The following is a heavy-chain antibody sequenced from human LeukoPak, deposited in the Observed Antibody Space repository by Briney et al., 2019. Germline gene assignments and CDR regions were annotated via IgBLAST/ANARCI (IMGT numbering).Heavy chain of an antibody. Sequence: GASVKVSCKASGYTFTGYYMHWVRQAPGQGLEWMGWINPNSGGTNYAQKFQGWVTMTRDTSISTAYMELSRLRSDDTAVYYCARSRLIGSHIAAAATGLDYWGQGTLVTVSS. CDR1: GYTFTGYY. V-gene: IGHV1-2*04. D-gene: IGHD6-13*01. CDR2: INPNSGGT. CDR3: ARSRLIGSHIAAAATGLDY. J-gene: IGHJ4*02.